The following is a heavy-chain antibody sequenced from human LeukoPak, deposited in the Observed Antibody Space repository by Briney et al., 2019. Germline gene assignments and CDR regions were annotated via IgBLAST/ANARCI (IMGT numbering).Heavy chain of an antibody. CDR2: IYTSGSI. CDR3: ARLPVTNYYMDV. V-gene: IGHV4-61*02. D-gene: IGHD4-17*01. Sequence: SQTLSLTCTVSGGSISSGRYYWSWIRQPAGKGLEWIGRIYTSGSINYNSSLKSRVTISVDTSKNQFSLKLSSVTAADTAVYYCARLPVTNYYMDVWGKGTTVTVSS. CDR1: GGSISSGRYY. J-gene: IGHJ6*03.